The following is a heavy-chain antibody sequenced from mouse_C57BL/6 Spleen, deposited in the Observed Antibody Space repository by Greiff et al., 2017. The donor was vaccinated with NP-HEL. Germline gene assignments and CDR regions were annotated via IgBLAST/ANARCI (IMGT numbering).Heavy chain of an antibody. CDR2: ISDGGSYT. CDR1: GFTFSSYA. D-gene: IGHD2-4*01. V-gene: IGHV5-4*01. J-gene: IGHJ3*01. CDR3: ARDLEDYDVFAY. Sequence: DVHLVESGGGLVKPGGSLKLSCAASGFTFSSYAMSWVRQTPEKRLEWVATISDGGSYTYYPDNVKGRFTISRDNAKNNLYLQMSHLKSEDTAMYYCARDLEDYDVFAYWGQGTLVTVSA.